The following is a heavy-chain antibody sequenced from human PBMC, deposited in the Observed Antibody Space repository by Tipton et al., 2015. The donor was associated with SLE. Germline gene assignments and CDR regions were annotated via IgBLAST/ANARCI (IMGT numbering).Heavy chain of an antibody. Sequence: LRLSCAVYGGSFGGYYWSWIRQPPGKGLEWIGEINHSGSTNYNPSLKSRLTISVDTSKNQFSLKLSSVTAADTAVYYCARRHSYGSGVEYSSPGRFDYWGQGTLVTVSS. D-gene: IGHD5-18*01. V-gene: IGHV4-34*01. CDR2: INHSGST. J-gene: IGHJ4*02. CDR3: ARRHSYGSGVEYSSPGRFDY. CDR1: GGSFGGYY.